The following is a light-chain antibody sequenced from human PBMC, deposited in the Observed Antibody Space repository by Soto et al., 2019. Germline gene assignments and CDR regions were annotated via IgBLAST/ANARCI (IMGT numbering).Light chain of an antibody. CDR3: QQSYTTTWT. J-gene: IGKJ1*01. V-gene: IGKV1-39*01. CDR2: GAG. CDR1: QNITRD. Sequence: DIQMTQSPPSLSAYVGDRVTITCRASQNITRDLNWYQQKSGKAPKLLISGAGTLQSGVPSRFGGSGSGTDFTLSISSLQPEDVATYYCQQSYTTTWTFGQGTKVESK.